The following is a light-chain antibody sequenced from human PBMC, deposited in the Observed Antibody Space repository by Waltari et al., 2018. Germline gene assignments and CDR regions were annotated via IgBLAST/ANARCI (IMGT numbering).Light chain of an antibody. CDR2: GAS. Sequence: IVITQSPPTLSVSPGERATLPCRARQSVSSNLAWYQQKPGQAPRLLIYGASTRATGIPVRFSGRGSGTEFTLNISSLQSEDFAVYYCQQYNNWPPWTFGQGTKVEIK. V-gene: IGKV3-15*01. CDR3: QQYNNWPPWT. CDR1: QSVSSN. J-gene: IGKJ1*01.